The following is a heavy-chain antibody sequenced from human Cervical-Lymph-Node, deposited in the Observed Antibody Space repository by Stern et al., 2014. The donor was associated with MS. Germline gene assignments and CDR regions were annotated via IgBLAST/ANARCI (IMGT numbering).Heavy chain of an antibody. CDR2: INWNSGSL. Sequence: EVQLVESGGGLVQPGRSLRLSCAASGLTFDDYAMHWVRQAPGQGLEWVSGINWNSGSLGYADSVKGRFTISRDNAKNSLYLQMNSLRPEDAAVYYCAKGELWFGELLGLALDYWGQGTLVTVSS. D-gene: IGHD3-10*01. CDR1: GLTFDDYA. CDR3: AKGELWFGELLGLALDY. J-gene: IGHJ4*02. V-gene: IGHV3-9*01.